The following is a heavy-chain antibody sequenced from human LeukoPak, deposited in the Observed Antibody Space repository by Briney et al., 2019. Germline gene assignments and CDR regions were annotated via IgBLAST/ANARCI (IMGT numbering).Heavy chain of an antibody. J-gene: IGHJ6*02. V-gene: IGHV4-59*12. Sequence: PSETLSLTCTVSGGSISSYYWSWIRQPPGRELEWIGNIYYTGNTYYNPSLKSRVTISVDTSKNHFSLKLTSVTAADTAVYYCARVVCRGGSCSPLVPHYYNDMDVWGQGTTVTVSS. D-gene: IGHD2-15*01. CDR2: IYYTGNT. CDR1: GGSISSYY. CDR3: ARVVCRGGSCSPLVPHYYNDMDV.